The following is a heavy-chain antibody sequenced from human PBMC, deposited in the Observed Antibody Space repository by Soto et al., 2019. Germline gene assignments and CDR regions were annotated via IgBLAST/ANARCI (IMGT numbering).Heavy chain of an antibody. Sequence: EVQLLESGGGLVQPGGSLRLSCAASGFTFSSYAMSWVRHAPGQGLELVSAISGSGGSTYYGDSGKGRFTVSRANSKNQLYLQMDSPGDDGAGVYYCAKGIVGYGDSFDYWGQGTLVTVSS. CDR2: ISGSGGST. J-gene: IGHJ4*02. V-gene: IGHV3-23*01. D-gene: IGHD4-17*01. CDR3: AKGIVGYGDSFDY. CDR1: GFTFSSYA.